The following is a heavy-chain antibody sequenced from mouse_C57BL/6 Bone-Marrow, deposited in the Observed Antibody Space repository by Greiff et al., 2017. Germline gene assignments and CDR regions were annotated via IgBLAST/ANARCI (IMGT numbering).Heavy chain of an antibody. V-gene: IGHV1-52*01. J-gene: IGHJ2*01. CDR1: GYNFTSYW. CDR3: SMGDDHNLDY. CDR2: IDPSDSEN. Sequence: QVQLQQPGAELVRPGSSVKLSCKASGYNFTSYWMHWVKQRPIQGLEWIGNIDPSDSENHYNQKFKDKATVTVDKSSSTAYMQLSSLTSEDSSVYYCSMGDDHNLDYWGQGTTLTVSS. D-gene: IGHD2-3*01.